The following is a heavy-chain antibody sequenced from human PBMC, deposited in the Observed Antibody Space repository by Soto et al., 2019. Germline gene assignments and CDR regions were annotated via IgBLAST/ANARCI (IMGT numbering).Heavy chain of an antibody. CDR1: GYTFTSYG. J-gene: IGHJ4*02. Sequence: QVQLVQSGAEVKKPGASVKVSCKASGYTFTSYGISWVRQAPGQGLEWMGWISAYNGNINYVQKFQGRVTMTTDTSXTXXYMELRSLRSDDTAVYYCARDEYYYDSSNYRLFDYWGQGTLVTVSS. CDR2: ISAYNGNI. CDR3: ARDEYYYDSSNYRLFDY. V-gene: IGHV1-18*01. D-gene: IGHD3-22*01.